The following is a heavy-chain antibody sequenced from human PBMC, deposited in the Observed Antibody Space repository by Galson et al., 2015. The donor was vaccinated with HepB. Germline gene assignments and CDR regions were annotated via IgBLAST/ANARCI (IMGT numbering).Heavy chain of an antibody. CDR2: FDPEDGET. CDR3: ATGQGLHLGELSFHFDY. D-gene: IGHD3-16*02. CDR1: GYTLTELS. V-gene: IGHV1-24*01. J-gene: IGHJ4*02. Sequence: SVKVSCKVSGYTLTELSMHWVRQAPGKGLEWMGGFDPEDGETIYAQKFQGRVTMTEDTSTDTAYMELSSLRSEDTAVFYCATGQGLHLGELSFHFDYWGQGTLVTVSS.